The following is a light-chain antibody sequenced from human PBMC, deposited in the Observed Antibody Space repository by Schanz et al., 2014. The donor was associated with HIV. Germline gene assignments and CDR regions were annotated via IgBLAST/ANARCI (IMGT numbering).Light chain of an antibody. J-gene: IGLJ2*01. CDR2: DVT. CDR3: SSYATTKDLL. Sequence: QSALTQPASVSGTPGQSITISCTGSASDVGGYNYVSWHQQHPGKAPKLMIYDVTDRPSGVSNRFSGSKSGNTASLTISGLQSEDEADYYCSSYATTKDLLFGGGTKLTVL. CDR1: ASDVGGYNY. V-gene: IGLV2-14*03.